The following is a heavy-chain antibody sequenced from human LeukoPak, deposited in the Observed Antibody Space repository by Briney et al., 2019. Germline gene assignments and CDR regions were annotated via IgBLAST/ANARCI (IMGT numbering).Heavy chain of an antibody. D-gene: IGHD3-3*01. CDR3: XXXRFLEWLFP. Sequence: GGSLRLSCAASGFTFGNDGMSWLRQLPGKGMEWVSAISGNGDTTYYADSVKGRFTISRDNSKNTLYLQINSLRAEDTAVYYCXXXRFLEWLFPWGQGTLVTVSS. CDR2: ISGNGDTT. V-gene: IGHV3-23*01. CDR1: GFTFGNDG. J-gene: IGHJ5*02.